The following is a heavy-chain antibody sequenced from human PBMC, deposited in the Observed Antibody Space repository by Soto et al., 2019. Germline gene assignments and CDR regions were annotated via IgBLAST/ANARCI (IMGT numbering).Heavy chain of an antibody. D-gene: IGHD6-13*01. J-gene: IGHJ4*02. CDR2: IYYSGST. CDR1: GCTVSSSRYD. V-gene: IGHV4-39*01. Sequence: PSYSLSLTCTVSGCTVSSSRYDGGWIRQPPGKGLEWIGSIYYSGSTYYNPSLKSRVTISVDTSKNQFSLKLSSVTAADTAVYYCASSSSWYLIDYWGQGTLVTVSS. CDR3: ASSSSWYLIDY.